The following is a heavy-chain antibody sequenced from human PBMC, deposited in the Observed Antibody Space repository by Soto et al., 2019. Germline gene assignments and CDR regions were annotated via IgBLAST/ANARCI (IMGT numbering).Heavy chain of an antibody. V-gene: IGHV1-8*01. CDR3: ARGRVQAQYYYYMDV. CDR2: MNPNSGNT. CDR1: GYTFTSFD. Sequence: GASVKVSCKASGYTFTSFDINWVRQASGQGLELMGWMNPNSGNTIYAQKFQGRVTMTRNTSINTAYMELSSLRSDDTAVYYCARGRVQAQYYYYMDVWGKGTTVTVSS. D-gene: IGHD1-1*01. J-gene: IGHJ6*03.